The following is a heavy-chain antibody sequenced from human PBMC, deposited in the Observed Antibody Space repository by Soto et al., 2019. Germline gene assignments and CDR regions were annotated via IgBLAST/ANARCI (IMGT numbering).Heavy chain of an antibody. CDR3: AKYRPDGWSGALDY. CDR1: GFTFSIYA. D-gene: IGHD2-15*01. J-gene: IGHJ4*02. Sequence: EVQLLESGGGLVQPGGSLRLSCAASGFTFSIYAMSWVRQAPGKGLEWVSSISGSGTSSYYADSVKGRFTFSRDNSNNTLNLQMNSLRADDPAVYFCAKYRPDGWSGALDYGGEGPLVTVSS. V-gene: IGHV3-23*01. CDR2: ISGSGTSS.